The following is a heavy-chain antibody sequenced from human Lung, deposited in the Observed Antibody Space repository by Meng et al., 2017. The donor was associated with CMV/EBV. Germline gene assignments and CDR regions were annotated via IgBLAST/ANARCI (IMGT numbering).Heavy chain of an antibody. CDR3: ARDAPGRSGDACSL. D-gene: IGHD1-26*01. V-gene: IGHV4-39*07. Sequence: SETLSLTCTVSGGSISSRTYYWASLRQPPGKGLDWIGSVYYSGSPHYNPSLKSRVTISVDTSKNQFSLTPRSVTAADTAVYYGARDAPGRSGDACSLWGQGTXVTVSS. CDR2: VYYSGSP. CDR1: GGSISSRTYY. J-gene: IGHJ3*01.